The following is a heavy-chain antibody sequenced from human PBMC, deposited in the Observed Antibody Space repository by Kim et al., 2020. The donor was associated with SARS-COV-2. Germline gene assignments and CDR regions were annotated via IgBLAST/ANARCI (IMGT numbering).Heavy chain of an antibody. J-gene: IGHJ4*02. CDR2: IYYSGTT. CDR1: GGSISSSSYY. V-gene: IGHV4-39*01. CDR3: ARSRKRVLTFDC. Sequence: SETLSLTCTVSGGSISSSSYYWGWIRQPPGKGLEWIGSIYYSGTTYYNPSLKSRVTISVDTSKNQFSLKLSSVTAADTAVYYCARSRKRVLTFDCWGQGNLVTVSS. D-gene: IGHD2-2*01.